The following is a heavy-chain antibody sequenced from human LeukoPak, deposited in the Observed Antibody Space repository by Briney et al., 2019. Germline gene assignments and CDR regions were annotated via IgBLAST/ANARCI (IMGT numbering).Heavy chain of an antibody. CDR3: ARHSRSGYSDYESAFDI. J-gene: IGHJ3*02. Sequence: SETLSLTCSVSGGSISDASSITGSSAFWGRIRQPPGKGLEWIGTIFYSGSTYYNPSLKSRITISVDTSKNQFSLKLSSVTAADTAVYYCARHSRSGYSDYESAFDIWGQGTMVIVSS. V-gene: IGHV4-39*01. CDR1: GGSISDASSITGSSAF. D-gene: IGHD5-12*01. CDR2: IFYSGST.